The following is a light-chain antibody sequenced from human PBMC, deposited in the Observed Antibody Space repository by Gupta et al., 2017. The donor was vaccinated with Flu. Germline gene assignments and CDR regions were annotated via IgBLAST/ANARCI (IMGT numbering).Light chain of an antibody. V-gene: IGKV1-16*02. J-gene: IGKJ5*01. CDR3: QQYNSYPPT. Sequence: SLSASVGDRVTITCRASQGIINNLAWFQQKPGKVPKSLIYGASSLQSGVPSKFSGSGSVSATDFTLTISSLQPEDSATYFCQQYNSYPPTFGQGTRLEIQ. CDR1: QGIINN. CDR2: GAS.